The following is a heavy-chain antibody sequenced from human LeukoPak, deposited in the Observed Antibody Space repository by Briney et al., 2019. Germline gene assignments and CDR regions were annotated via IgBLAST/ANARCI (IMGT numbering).Heavy chain of an antibody. CDR2: IKQDGSEK. D-gene: IGHD3-10*01. CDR3: ARVTSGSSYRPFDY. V-gene: IGHV3-7*01. CDR1: GFTFSSYW. J-gene: IGHJ4*02. Sequence: QSGGSLRLSCAASGFTFSSYWMSWVRQAPGKGLEWVANIKQDGSEKYYVDSVKGRFTISRDNAKNSLYLQMNSLRAEDTAVYYCARVTSGSSYRPFDYWGQGTLVTVSS.